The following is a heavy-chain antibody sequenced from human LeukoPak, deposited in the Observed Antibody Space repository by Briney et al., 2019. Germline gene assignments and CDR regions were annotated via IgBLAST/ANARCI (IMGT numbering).Heavy chain of an antibody. J-gene: IGHJ6*04. Sequence: GGSLRLSCAASGFTFSSYAMSWVRQAPGKGLEWVSAISGSGGSTYYADSVKGRFTISRDNSKNTPYLQMNSLRAEDTAVYYCANGQRTIFGVAPPDVWGKGTTVTVSS. V-gene: IGHV3-23*01. D-gene: IGHD3-3*01. CDR1: GFTFSSYA. CDR3: ANGQRTIFGVAPPDV. CDR2: ISGSGGST.